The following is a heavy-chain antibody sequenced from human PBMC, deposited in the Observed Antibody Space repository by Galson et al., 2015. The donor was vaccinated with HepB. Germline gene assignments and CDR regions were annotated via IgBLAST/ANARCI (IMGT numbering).Heavy chain of an antibody. V-gene: IGHV3-23*01. CDR3: AKDPRPKYSSGWYAGTNYYYYGMDV. J-gene: IGHJ6*02. Sequence: SLRLSCAAYGFTFSGYAMSWVRQAPGKGLEWVSAISGSGGSTYYADSVKGRFTISRDNSKNTLYLQMNSLRAEDTAVYYCAKDPRPKYSSGWYAGTNYYYYGMDVWGQGTTVTVSS. D-gene: IGHD6-19*01. CDR2: ISGSGGST. CDR1: GFTFSGYA.